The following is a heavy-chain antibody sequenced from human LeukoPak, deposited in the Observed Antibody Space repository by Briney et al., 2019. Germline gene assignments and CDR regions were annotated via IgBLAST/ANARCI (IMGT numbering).Heavy chain of an antibody. Sequence: SETLSLTCTVSGGSISSSSYYWGWIRQPPGKGLEWIGSIYYSGSTYYNPSLKRRVTISVDTSKNQFSLKLSSVTAADTAVYYCAREEPYYDILTGQFDYWGQGTLVTVSS. CDR3: AREEPYYDILTGQFDY. CDR1: GGSISSSSYY. J-gene: IGHJ4*02. V-gene: IGHV4-39*07. D-gene: IGHD3-9*01. CDR2: IYYSGST.